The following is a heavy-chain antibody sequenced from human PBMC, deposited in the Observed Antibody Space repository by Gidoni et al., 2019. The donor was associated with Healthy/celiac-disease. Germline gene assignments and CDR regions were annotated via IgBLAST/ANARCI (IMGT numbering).Heavy chain of an antibody. J-gene: IGHJ3*02. D-gene: IGHD6-6*01. CDR1: GFHFSSYA. CDR2: ISGSGGST. V-gene: IGHV3-23*01. CDR3: AKDLPGGIAARPSAFDI. Sequence: EVQLLESGGGLVQPGGSLRLSCAASGFHFSSYAMSWVRQAPGKGLEWVSAISGSGGSTHYADSVKGRFTISRDNSKNTLYLQMNSLRAEDTAVYYCAKDLPGGIAARPSAFDIWGQGTMVTVSS.